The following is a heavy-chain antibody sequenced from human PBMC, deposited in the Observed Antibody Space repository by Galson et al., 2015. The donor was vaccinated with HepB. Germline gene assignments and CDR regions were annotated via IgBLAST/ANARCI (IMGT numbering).Heavy chain of an antibody. CDR3: ARAFGLAVAGPSGY. D-gene: IGHD6-13*01. CDR1: GFTFSSYE. V-gene: IGHV3-48*03. CDR2: ISSSGGTI. Sequence: SLRLSCAASGFTFSSYEMNWVRQAPGKGLEWVSYISSSGGTIYYADSVKGRFTMSRDNAKNSLYLQMNSLRAEDTAVYYCARAFGLAVAGPSGYWGQGTLVTVSS. J-gene: IGHJ4*02.